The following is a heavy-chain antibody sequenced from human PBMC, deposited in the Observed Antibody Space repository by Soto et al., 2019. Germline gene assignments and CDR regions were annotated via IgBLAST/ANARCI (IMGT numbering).Heavy chain of an antibody. Sequence: SETLSLTCTVSGGSIRNYYWSWIRQPPAKGLEWIGYIYYSGSTDYNPSLKSRVTISLDTSKNQFSLKLTSVTAADTAVYYCAPVLYRSSSICYGFDPCGQGTLVTVSS. CDR3: APVLYRSSSICYGFDP. CDR1: GGSIRNYY. D-gene: IGHD2-2*01. V-gene: IGHV4-59*01. CDR2: IYYSGST. J-gene: IGHJ5*02.